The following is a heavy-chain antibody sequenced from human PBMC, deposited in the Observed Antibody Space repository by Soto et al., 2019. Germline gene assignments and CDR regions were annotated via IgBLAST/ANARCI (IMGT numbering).Heavy chain of an antibody. CDR2: ISSSSSTI. Sequence: GGSLRLSCAASGFTFSSYSMNWVRQAPGKGLEWVSYISSSSSTIYYADSVKGRFTISRDNAKNSLYLQMNSLRDEDTAVYYFARDRSSGYYYVNFDYWGQGTLVTVSS. J-gene: IGHJ4*02. D-gene: IGHD3-22*01. CDR1: GFTFSSYS. CDR3: ARDRSSGYYYVNFDY. V-gene: IGHV3-48*02.